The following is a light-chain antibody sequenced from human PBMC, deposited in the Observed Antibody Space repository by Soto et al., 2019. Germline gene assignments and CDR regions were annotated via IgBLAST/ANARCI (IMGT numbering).Light chain of an antibody. CDR1: QTISSW. J-gene: IGKJ5*01. CDR3: QQYNSYLIT. Sequence: DIPSTECPSTMSGSVGDRVTLTCRASQTISSWLAWYQQNPGKDHKFLIYKASTLKSGVPSRFSGTGSGTEFTLTISSLQPDDFATYYCQQYNSYLITFGQGTRLEIK. V-gene: IGKV1-5*03. CDR2: KAS.